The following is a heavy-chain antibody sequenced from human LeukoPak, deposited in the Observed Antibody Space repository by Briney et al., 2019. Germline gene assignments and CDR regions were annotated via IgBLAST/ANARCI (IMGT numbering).Heavy chain of an antibody. Sequence: GGSLRLSCVGSGFTLNSYWMHWVRQAPGEGLGWVARINEDGSTTNHADSVRGRFTISRDNAKNTLYLQMNSLRAEDTAIYYCARDFGGNSDYWGQGTLVTVSS. CDR2: INEDGSTT. J-gene: IGHJ4*02. V-gene: IGHV3-74*01. CDR3: ARDFGGNSDY. CDR1: GFTLNSYW. D-gene: IGHD4-23*01.